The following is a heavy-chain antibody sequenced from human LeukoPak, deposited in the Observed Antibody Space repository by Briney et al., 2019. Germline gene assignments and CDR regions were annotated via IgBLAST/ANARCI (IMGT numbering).Heavy chain of an antibody. V-gene: IGHV3-30*18. D-gene: IGHD2-15*01. CDR3: AKDYCGGSCYSDY. Sequence: GGSLRLSCAASGFTFSSYDMHWVRQAPGKGLEWVAVISYDGSNKYYADSVKGRFTISRDNSKNTLYLQMNSLRAEDTAVYYCAKDYCGGSCYSDYWGQGTLVTVSS. CDR2: ISYDGSNK. J-gene: IGHJ4*02. CDR1: GFTFSSYD.